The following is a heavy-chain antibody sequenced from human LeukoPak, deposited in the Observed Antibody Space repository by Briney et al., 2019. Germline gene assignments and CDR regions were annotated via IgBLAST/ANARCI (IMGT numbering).Heavy chain of an antibody. CDR2: SSWNSGSI. CDR3: ARDLAVVVVAAILPYNWFDP. D-gene: IGHD2-15*01. J-gene: IGHJ5*02. CDR1: GFTCDDYA. Sequence: GGSLRLSCAASGFTCDDYAMHWVRQAPGKGLEWVSGSSWNSGSIGYVDSVKGRFTISRDNAKNSLYLQMNSLRAEDTAVYYCARDLAVVVVAAILPYNWFDPWGQGTLVTVSS. V-gene: IGHV3-9*01.